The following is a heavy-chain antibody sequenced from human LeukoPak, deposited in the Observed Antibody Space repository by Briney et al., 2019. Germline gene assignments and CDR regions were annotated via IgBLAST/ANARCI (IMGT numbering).Heavy chain of an antibody. V-gene: IGHV4-61*03. CDR2: IYYTGKT. CDR3: ARSQNYYGSGDY. J-gene: IGHJ4*02. CDR1: GDSVSNGNYY. Sequence: SETLSLTCTVSGDSVSNGNYYWSWLRQPPRKALEWIGYIYYTGKTYYNPSLEGRVTILVDTSRNHFSVKLSSVTAADTAVYYCARSQNYYGSGDYWSQGTLVTVSS. D-gene: IGHD3-10*01.